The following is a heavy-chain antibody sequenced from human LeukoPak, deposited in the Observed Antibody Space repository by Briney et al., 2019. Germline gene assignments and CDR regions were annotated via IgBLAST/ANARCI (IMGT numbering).Heavy chain of an antibody. V-gene: IGHV4-59*01. CDR3: ARGGRLTVTYYYMDV. CDR1: GGSISSYY. CDR2: IYYSGST. J-gene: IGHJ6*03. D-gene: IGHD4-11*01. Sequence: PSETLSLTCTVSGGSISSYYWSWIRQPPGKGLGWVGYIYYSGSTNYNPSLKSRVTISVDTSKNQFSLKLSSVTAADTAVYYCARGGRLTVTYYYMDVWGKGTTVTVSS.